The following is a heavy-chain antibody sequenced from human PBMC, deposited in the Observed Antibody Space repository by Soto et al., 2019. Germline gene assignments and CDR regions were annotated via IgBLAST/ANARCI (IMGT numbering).Heavy chain of an antibody. CDR2: INPSGGGT. J-gene: IGHJ6*02. CDR1: GYTFTSSY. Sequence: GASVKVSCKASGYTFTSSYIHWVRQAPGQGFEWMGIINPSGGGTSYSQKLQGRVTLTRDTSTRTIYMELNSLRSEDTAVYYCARGPGASGLGVWGQGTTVTVSS. V-gene: IGHV1-46*01. CDR3: ARGPGASGLGV. D-gene: IGHD2-8*02.